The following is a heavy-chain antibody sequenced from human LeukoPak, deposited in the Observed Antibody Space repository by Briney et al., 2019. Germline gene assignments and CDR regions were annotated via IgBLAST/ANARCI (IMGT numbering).Heavy chain of an antibody. D-gene: IGHD2-15*01. CDR3: TRVGYCSGGSCYSTKSAWFDP. J-gene: IGHJ5*02. CDR2: TYYRSKWYN. CDR1: GDSVSRNSAA. Sequence: SQTLSLTCAISGDSVSRNSAAWNWIRQSPSRGLEWLGRTYYRSKWYNDYAVSVKSRITINPDTSRNQFSLQLNSVTPEDTAVYYCTRVGYCSGGSCYSTKSAWFDPWGQGTLVTVSS. V-gene: IGHV6-1*01.